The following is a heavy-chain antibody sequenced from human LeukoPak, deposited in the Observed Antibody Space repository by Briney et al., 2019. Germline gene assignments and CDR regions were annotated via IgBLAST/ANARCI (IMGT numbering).Heavy chain of an antibody. V-gene: IGHV1-2*02. CDR2: INPNSGGA. Sequence: ASVKVSCKASGYTFTEYYMHWVRQPPGQGLEWMGWINPNSGGANYAEKFQGRVTMTRDTSISTAYMELSRLRYDDTALYYCPRGQSLNDCWGQGTLVTVSS. CDR3: PRGQSLNDC. CDR1: GYTFTEYY. J-gene: IGHJ4*02.